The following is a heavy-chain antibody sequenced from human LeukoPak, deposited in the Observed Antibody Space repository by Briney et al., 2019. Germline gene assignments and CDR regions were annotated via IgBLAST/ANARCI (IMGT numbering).Heavy chain of an antibody. CDR2: IIPIFGTA. CDR1: GGTFSSYA. J-gene: IGHJ4*02. D-gene: IGHD4-17*01. Sequence: GASVKVSCKASGGTFSSYAISWVRQAPGQGLEWMGGIIPIFGTANYAQKFQGRVTITADESTSTAYMELSSLRSEDTAVYYCATDRQLRYFDHWGQGTLVTVSS. V-gene: IGHV1-69*13. CDR3: ATDRQLRYFDH.